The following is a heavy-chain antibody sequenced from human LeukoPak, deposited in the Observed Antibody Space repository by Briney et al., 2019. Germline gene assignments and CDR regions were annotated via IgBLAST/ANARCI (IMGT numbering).Heavy chain of an antibody. V-gene: IGHV3-7*01. CDR1: GFTFSSYL. CDR3: ARDRWGYCSSTSCRPFDY. Sequence: GGSLRLSCAASGFTFSSYLMSWVRQAPGKGLEWVANIKQDGSEKYYVDSVKGRFTISRDNAKNSLYLQMNSLRAEDTAVYYCARDRWGYCSSTSCRPFDYWGQGTLVTVSS. J-gene: IGHJ4*02. CDR2: IKQDGSEK. D-gene: IGHD2-2*01.